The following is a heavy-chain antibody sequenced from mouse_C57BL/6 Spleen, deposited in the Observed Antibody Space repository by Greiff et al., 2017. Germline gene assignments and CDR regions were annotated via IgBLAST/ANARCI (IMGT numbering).Heavy chain of an antibody. D-gene: IGHD1-1*01. V-gene: IGHV1-52*01. CDR2: IDPSDSET. CDR3: ARDLDYYAFSFDY. J-gene: IGHJ2*01. Sequence: QVQLQQPGAELVRPGSSVKLSCKASGYTFTSYWMHWVKQRPIQGLEWIGNIDPSDSETHYNQKFKDKATLTVDKSSSTAYMQLSSLTSEDSAVYYCARDLDYYAFSFDYWGQGTTLTVSS. CDR1: GYTFTSYW.